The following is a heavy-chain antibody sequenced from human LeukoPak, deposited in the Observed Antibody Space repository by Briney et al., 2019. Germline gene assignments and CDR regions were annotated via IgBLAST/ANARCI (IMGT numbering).Heavy chain of an antibody. CDR3: ARGGITFGGVIVLGMDV. J-gene: IGHJ6*02. D-gene: IGHD3-16*02. CDR2: IGTAGDT. CDR1: GFTFSSYD. V-gene: IGHV3-13*01. Sequence: GGSLRLSCAASGFTFSSYDMHWVRQATGKGLEWVSAIGTAGDTYYPGSVKGRFTISRENAKNSLYLQMNSLRAGDTAVYYCARGGITFGGVIVLGMDVWGQGTTVTVFS.